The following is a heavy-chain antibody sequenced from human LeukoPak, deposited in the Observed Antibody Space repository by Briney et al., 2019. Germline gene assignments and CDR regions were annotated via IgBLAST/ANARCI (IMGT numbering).Heavy chain of an antibody. V-gene: IGHV4-34*01. CDR3: ARFVPAATTGVDY. J-gene: IGHJ4*02. CDR2: INHSGST. CDR1: GGSFSGYY. D-gene: IGHD2-2*01. Sequence: SETLSLTCAVYGGSFSGYYWSWIRQPPGMGLEWIGEINHSGSTNYNPSLKSRVTISVDTSRNQFSLKLSPVTAADTAVYYCARFVPAATTGVDYWGQGTLVTVSS.